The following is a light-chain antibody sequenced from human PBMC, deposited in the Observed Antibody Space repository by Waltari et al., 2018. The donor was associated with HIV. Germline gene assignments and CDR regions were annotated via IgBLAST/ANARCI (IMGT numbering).Light chain of an antibody. Sequence: DIQMTQSPSSLSASVGDRVTITCQASQDSSNYLHWYQQKPGKAPKLLIYDASNLETGVPSRFSGSGSWTDFTFTISSLQPEDIATYYCQQYDNRPFTFGPGTKVDIK. V-gene: IGKV1-33*01. J-gene: IGKJ3*01. CDR1: QDSSNY. CDR3: QQYDNRPFT. CDR2: DAS.